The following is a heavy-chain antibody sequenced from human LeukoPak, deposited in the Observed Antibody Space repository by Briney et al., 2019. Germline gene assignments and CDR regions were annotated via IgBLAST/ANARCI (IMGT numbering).Heavy chain of an antibody. J-gene: IGHJ3*02. CDR3: ASYYDSSSYADAFDI. CDR1: GGSISSYY. CDR2: IYYSGST. V-gene: IGHV4-59*01. D-gene: IGHD3-22*01. Sequence: SETLSLTCTVSGGSISSYYWSWIRQPPGKGLEWIGYIYYSGSTNYNPSLKSRVTISADTSKNQFSLKLSSVTAADTAVYYCASYYDSSSYADAFDIWGQGTMVTVSS.